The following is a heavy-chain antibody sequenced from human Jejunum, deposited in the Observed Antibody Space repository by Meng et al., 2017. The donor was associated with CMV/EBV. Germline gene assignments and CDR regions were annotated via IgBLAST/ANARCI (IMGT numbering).Heavy chain of an antibody. CDR2: VSHNGKNK. CDR1: GFTVSRDT. Sequence: AASGFTVSRDTMHWISQAPGKGLEWVALVSHNGKNKYYGDSVKGRFTVSRDNSKNTLDLQMNSLRVGDTAMYYCARERQLELDAFDIWGQGTMVTVSS. D-gene: IGHD1-1*01. CDR3: ARERQLELDAFDI. V-gene: IGHV3-30*04. J-gene: IGHJ3*02.